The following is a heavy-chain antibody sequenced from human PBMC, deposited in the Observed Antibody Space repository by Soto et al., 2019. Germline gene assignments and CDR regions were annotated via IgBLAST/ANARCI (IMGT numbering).Heavy chain of an antibody. J-gene: IGHJ6*02. D-gene: IGHD2-8*01. CDR2: ISGYNGDT. Sequence: ASVKVSCKASGYTLTNYGISLVGQAPRQGLEWMGWISGYNGDTNYAQKFQGRVSMTIDTSTTTAYMELRSLTSDDTAVYYCAKNGQPPYYYYGLDVWGQGTQVTVSS. V-gene: IGHV1-18*01. CDR3: AKNGQPPYYYYGLDV. CDR1: GYTLTNYG.